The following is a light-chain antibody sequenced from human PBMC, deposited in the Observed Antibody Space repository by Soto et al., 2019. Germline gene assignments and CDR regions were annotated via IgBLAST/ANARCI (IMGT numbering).Light chain of an antibody. Sequence: EIVLTQSPGTLSLSPGERATLSCRASQSVTSNYLAWYQQKPGQAPRLLIFGASIRDTGIPDSFSGSGSGTDFTLTISRLEPEDFAVYYCHQYGSSPGTFGQGTKVDNK. CDR1: QSVTSNY. J-gene: IGKJ1*01. V-gene: IGKV3-20*01. CDR3: HQYGSSPGT. CDR2: GAS.